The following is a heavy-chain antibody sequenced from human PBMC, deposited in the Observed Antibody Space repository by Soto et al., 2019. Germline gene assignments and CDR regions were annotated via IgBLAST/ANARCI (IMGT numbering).Heavy chain of an antibody. D-gene: IGHD3-10*01. CDR1: VASISSGPYS. CDR2: IYYSGSS. Sequence: QLQLHQSGSGLVRPSETLALTCTVSVASISSGPYSWSWLRQTPGQGLEWIGFIYYSGSSTYNPDLKRQVYISIDKSNDQFSLRLNSMTSADAAVYFCAKGGIREGLKHLRTWGQGTLVAVSS. CDR3: AKGGIREGLKHLRT. V-gene: IGHV4-30-2*01. J-gene: IGHJ5*02.